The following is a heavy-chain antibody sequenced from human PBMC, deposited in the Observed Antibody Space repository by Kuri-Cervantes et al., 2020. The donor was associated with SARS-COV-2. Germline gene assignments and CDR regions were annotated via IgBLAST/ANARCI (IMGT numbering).Heavy chain of an antibody. CDR3: ARVGLRRITIFGVVMDGNWFDP. Sequence: SETLSLTCTVSGGSISSGDYYWSWIRQPPGKGLEWIGYSYYSGSTYYNPSLKSRVTISVDTSKNQFSLKLSSVTAADTAVYYCARVGLRRITIFGVVMDGNWFDPWGQGTLVTVSS. CDR1: GGSISSGDYY. J-gene: IGHJ5*02. V-gene: IGHV4-30-4*01. D-gene: IGHD3-3*01. CDR2: SYYSGST.